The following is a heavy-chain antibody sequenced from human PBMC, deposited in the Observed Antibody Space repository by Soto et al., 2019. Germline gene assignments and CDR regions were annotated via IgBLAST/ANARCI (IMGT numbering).Heavy chain of an antibody. CDR3: ARKQGGLAVAGFAAFDI. CDR2: ISAYNGNT. CDR1: GYTFTGNY. D-gene: IGHD6-19*01. J-gene: IGHJ3*02. Sequence: ASVKVSCKASGYTFTGNYMHWVRQAPGQGLEWMGWISAYNGNTNYAQKLQGRVTMTTDTPTSTAYMELRSLRSDDTAVYYCARKQGGLAVAGFAAFDIWGQGTMVTVSS. V-gene: IGHV1-18*04.